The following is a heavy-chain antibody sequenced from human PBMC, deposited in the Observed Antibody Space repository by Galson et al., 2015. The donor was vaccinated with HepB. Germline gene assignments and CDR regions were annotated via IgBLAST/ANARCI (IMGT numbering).Heavy chain of an antibody. CDR1: GGTFSSYA. CDR2: IIPIFGTA. Sequence: SVKVSCKASGGTFSSYAISWVRQAPGQGLEWMGGIIPIFGTANYAQKFQGRVTITADESTSTAYMELSSLRSEDTAVYYCASFYRAHNSQRGYSYEGGFDYWGQGTLVTVSS. CDR3: ASFYRAHNSQRGYSYEGGFDY. D-gene: IGHD5-18*01. J-gene: IGHJ4*02. V-gene: IGHV1-69*13.